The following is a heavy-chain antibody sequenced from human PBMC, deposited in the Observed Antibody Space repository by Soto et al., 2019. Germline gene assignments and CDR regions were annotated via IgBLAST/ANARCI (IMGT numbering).Heavy chain of an antibody. CDR3: ARSGYYYPLDFDH. CDR1: GFTFTSYA. J-gene: IGHJ4*02. Sequence: GGSLRLSCAASGFTFTSYAMSWVRQAPGKGLEYVSAISGSGASTYYADSVKGRFTISRDNSENTLYLQMNSLRAEDTAVYYCARSGYYYPLDFDHWGQGNLVTVSS. V-gene: IGHV3-23*01. CDR2: ISGSGAST. D-gene: IGHD3-22*01.